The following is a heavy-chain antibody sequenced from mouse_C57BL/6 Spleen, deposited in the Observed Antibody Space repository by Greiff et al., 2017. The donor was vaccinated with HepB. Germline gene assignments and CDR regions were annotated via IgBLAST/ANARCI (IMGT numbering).Heavy chain of an antibody. J-gene: IGHJ3*01. CDR2: IDPETGGT. CDR1: GYTFTDYE. CDR3: TRAGDEGTWFAY. D-gene: IGHD3-1*01. V-gene: IGHV1-15*01. Sequence: VQLQQSGAELVRPGASVTLSCKASGYTFTDYEMHWVKQTPVHGLEWIGAIDPETGGTAYNQKFKGKAILTADKSSSTAYMELRSLTSEDSAVYYCTRAGDEGTWFAYWGQGTLVTVSA.